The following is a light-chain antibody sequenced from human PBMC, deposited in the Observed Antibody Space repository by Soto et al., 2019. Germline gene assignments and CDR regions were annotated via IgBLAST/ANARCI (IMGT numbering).Light chain of an antibody. CDR1: QSVSSN. J-gene: IGKJ5*01. CDR3: QQYNNWPPPIT. V-gene: IGKV3-15*01. Sequence: EIVMTQSPASLSVSPGERATISSRASQSVSSNLAWYQQKLGQAPRLLIYGASTRATGIPARFSGSGSGTEFTITISSLQSEDFAVYYCQQYNNWPPPITFGQGTRLEIK. CDR2: GAS.